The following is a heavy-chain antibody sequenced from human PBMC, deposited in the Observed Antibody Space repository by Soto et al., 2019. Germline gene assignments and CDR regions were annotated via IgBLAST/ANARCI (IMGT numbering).Heavy chain of an antibody. V-gene: IGHV1-69*06. D-gene: IGHD6-6*01. Sequence: QVQLVQSGAEVKKPGSSVKVSCKASGGTFSSYAISWVRQAPGQGLEWMGGIIPIFGTANYAQKFQGRVTITADKSTSTAYMELSSLRSEDTAVYYCARGFGRRPRRGEQLVVSHYYYGMDVWGQATTVTVSS. CDR3: ARGFGRRPRRGEQLVVSHYYYGMDV. J-gene: IGHJ6*02. CDR1: GGTFSSYA. CDR2: IIPIFGTA.